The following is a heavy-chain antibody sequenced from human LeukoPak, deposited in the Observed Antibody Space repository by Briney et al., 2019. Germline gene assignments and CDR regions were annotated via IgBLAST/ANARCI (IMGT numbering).Heavy chain of an antibody. CDR1: GYTFTSYG. V-gene: IGHV1-18*01. CDR3: ARDETGTTGTTLDY. CDR2: ISAYNGNT. Sequence: ASVKVSCKASGYTFTSYGISWVRQAPGQGLEWMGWISAYNGNTNYAQKLQGRVTMTTDTSTSTAYMELRSLRSGDTAVYYCARDETGTTGTTLDYWGQGTLVTVSP. D-gene: IGHD1-1*01. J-gene: IGHJ4*02.